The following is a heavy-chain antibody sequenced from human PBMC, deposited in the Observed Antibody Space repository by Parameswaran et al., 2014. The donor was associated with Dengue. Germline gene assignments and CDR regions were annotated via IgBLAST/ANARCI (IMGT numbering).Heavy chain of an antibody. CDR3: AKPMQHCSGGSCYNPYYYGMDV. V-gene: IGHV3-23*01. CDR2: ISGSGGST. D-gene: IGHD2-15*01. Sequence: RWIRQPPGKGLEWVSAISGSGGSTYYADSVKGRFTISRDNSKNTLYLQMNSLRAEDTAVYYCAKPMQHCSGGSCYNPYYYGMDVWGQGTTVTVSS. J-gene: IGHJ6*02.